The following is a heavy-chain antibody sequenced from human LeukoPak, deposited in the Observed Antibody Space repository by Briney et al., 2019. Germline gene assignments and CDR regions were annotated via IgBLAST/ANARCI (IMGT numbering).Heavy chain of an antibody. CDR2: ISYDGSNK. V-gene: IGHV3-30-3*01. D-gene: IGHD3-22*01. CDR3: ARESPYYYESSGYPPPIDY. CDR1: GFTFSSYA. J-gene: IGHJ4*02. Sequence: GGSLRLSCAASGFTFSSYAMHWVRQAPGKGLEWVAVISYDGSNKYYADSVKGRFTISRDNSKNTLYLQMNSLRAEDTAVYYCARESPYYYESSGYPPPIDYWGQGTLVTVSS.